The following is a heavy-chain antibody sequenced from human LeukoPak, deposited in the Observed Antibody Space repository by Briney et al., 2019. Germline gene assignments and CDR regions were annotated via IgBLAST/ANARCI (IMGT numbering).Heavy chain of an antibody. CDR1: GGSISSYY. CDR3: ARAGRYYDFWTGPYYYYYYMDV. CDR2: IYTSGST. V-gene: IGHV4-4*07. D-gene: IGHD3-3*01. Sequence: PSETLSLTCTVSGGSISSYYWSWIRQPAGKGLEWIGRIYTSGSTNYNPSLKSRVTTSVDTSKNQFSLKLSSVTAADTAVYYCARAGRYYDFWTGPYYYYYYMDVWGKGTTVTVSS. J-gene: IGHJ6*03.